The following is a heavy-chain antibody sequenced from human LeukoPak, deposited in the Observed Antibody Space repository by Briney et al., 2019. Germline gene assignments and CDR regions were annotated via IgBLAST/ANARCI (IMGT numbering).Heavy chain of an antibody. J-gene: IGHJ4*02. Sequence: GGSLRLSCAASGFTFPSYWMHWVRQAPGKGLVWVSRIKSDGSSTNYADSVKGRFTISRDNAKNRLYLQMNSLRVDHTAVYYCATTGSGSYYDFWGQGALVTVSS. CDR1: GFTFPSYW. CDR2: IKSDGSST. CDR3: ATTGSGSYYDF. V-gene: IGHV3-74*01. D-gene: IGHD1-26*01.